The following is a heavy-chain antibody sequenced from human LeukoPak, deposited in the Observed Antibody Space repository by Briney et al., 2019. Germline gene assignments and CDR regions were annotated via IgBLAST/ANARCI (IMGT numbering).Heavy chain of an antibody. J-gene: IGHJ3*02. CDR1: GGSISSYY. V-gene: IGHV4-38-2*02. CDR2: IYHSGST. D-gene: IGHD5-12*01. CDR3: ARVERWGGYDFDSDAFDI. Sequence: SETLSLTCTVSGGSISSYYWSWIRQPPGKGLEWIGSIYHSGSTYYNPSLKSRVTISVDTSKNQFSLKLSSVTAADTAVYYCARVERWGGYDFDSDAFDIWGQGTMVTVSS.